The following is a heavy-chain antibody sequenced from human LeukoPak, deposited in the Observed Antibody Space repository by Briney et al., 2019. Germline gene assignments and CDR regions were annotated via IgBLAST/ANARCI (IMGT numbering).Heavy chain of an antibody. Sequence: ASVKVSCKASGGTFSSYAISWVRQAPGQGPEWMGWISAYNGNTNYAQKIQGRVTMTTDTSTSTAYMELRSLRSDDTAVYYCARVVWDNWFDPWGQGTLVTVSS. J-gene: IGHJ5*02. V-gene: IGHV1-18*01. D-gene: IGHD3-16*01. CDR1: GGTFSSYA. CDR3: ARVVWDNWFDP. CDR2: ISAYNGNT.